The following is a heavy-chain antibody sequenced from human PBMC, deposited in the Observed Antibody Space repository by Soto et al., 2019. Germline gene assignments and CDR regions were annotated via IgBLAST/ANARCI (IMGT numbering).Heavy chain of an antibody. Sequence: SETLSLTCAVSCGSIISSNWWSWVRQPPGKGLEWIGEIYHSGSTNYNPSLKSRVTISVDKSKNQFSLKLSSVTAADTAVYYCARMSFTSYDSSGYYDAFDIWGQGTMVTVSS. CDR1: CGSIISSNW. J-gene: IGHJ3*02. V-gene: IGHV4-4*02. CDR3: ARMSFTSYDSSGYYDAFDI. D-gene: IGHD3-22*01. CDR2: IYHSGST.